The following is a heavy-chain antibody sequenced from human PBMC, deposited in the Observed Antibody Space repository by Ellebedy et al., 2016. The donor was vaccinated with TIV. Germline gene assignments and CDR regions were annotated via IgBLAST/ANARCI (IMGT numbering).Heavy chain of an antibody. CDR3: ARDLEGHHIVVVPAGGG. CDR1: GGTFSSYA. CDR2: IIPIFGTA. D-gene: IGHD2-2*01. V-gene: IGHV1-69*13. Sequence: AASVKVSCKASGGTFSSYAISWVRQAPGQGLEWMGGIIPIFGTANYAQKFQGRVTITADESTSTAYMELSSLRSEDTAVYYCARDLEGHHIVVVPAGGGWGQGTLVTVSS. J-gene: IGHJ4*02.